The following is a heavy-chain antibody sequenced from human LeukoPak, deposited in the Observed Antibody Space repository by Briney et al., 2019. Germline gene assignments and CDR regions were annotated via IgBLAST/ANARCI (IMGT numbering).Heavy chain of an antibody. V-gene: IGHV4-30-4*01. CDR1: GGSISSGDYY. Sequence: SETLSLTCTVSGGSISSGDYYWSWIRQPPGKGLEWIGYIYYSGSTYYNPTLKSRVTISVDTSNNQFSLKLSSVTAADTAVYYCARDLPASVPVYWGQGTLVTVSS. CDR3: ARDLPASVPVY. CDR2: IYYSGST. J-gene: IGHJ4*02. D-gene: IGHD2-2*01.